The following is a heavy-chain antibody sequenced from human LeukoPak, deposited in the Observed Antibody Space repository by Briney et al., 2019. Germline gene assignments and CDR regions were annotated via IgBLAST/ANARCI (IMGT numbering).Heavy chain of an antibody. CDR2: IGGGAVTT. CDR1: GFTFSIYA. J-gene: IGHJ6*03. D-gene: IGHD3-9*01. CDR3: AREDAHYDILTAYYMDV. Sequence: QPGGSLRLSCAASGFTFSIYAMSWVRPAPGEGLEWLSAIGGGAVTTYYADSVKGRFTVSRDNSKNTLYLQMNSLRAEDTATYYCAREDAHYDILTAYYMDVWGKGTTVIVSS. V-gene: IGHV3-23*01.